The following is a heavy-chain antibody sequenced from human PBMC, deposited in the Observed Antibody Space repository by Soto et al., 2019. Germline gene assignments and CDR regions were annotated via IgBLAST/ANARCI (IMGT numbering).Heavy chain of an antibody. J-gene: IGHJ5*02. CDR3: AKSTPVTAVS. V-gene: IGHV3-23*01. Sequence: GGSLRLSCEASGFTFRDFAMSWVRQAPWKGLEWVSCITASGESASYADSVKGRLIISSDDSNNTLYLEMNSLTAADTALYYCAKSTPVTAVSWGEG. D-gene: IGHD4-17*01. CDR2: ITASGESA. CDR1: GFTFRDFA.